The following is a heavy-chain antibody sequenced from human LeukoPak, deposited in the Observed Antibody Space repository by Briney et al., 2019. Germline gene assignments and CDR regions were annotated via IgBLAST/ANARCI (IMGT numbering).Heavy chain of an antibody. D-gene: IGHD6-19*01. J-gene: IGHJ4*02. V-gene: IGHV4-59*12. Sequence: SETLSLTCTVSGGSISSYYWSWIRQPPGKGLEWIGYIYYSGSTNYNPSLKSRVTISVDTSKNQFSLKLSSVTAADTAVYYCARDRSSGWYGGYFGYWGQGTLVTVSS. CDR2: IYYSGST. CDR3: ARDRSSGWYGGYFGY. CDR1: GGSISSYY.